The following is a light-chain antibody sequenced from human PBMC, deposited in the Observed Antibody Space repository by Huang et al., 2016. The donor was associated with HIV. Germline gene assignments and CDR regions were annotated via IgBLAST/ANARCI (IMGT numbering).Light chain of an antibody. V-gene: IGKV1-5*03. Sequence: DIQMTQSASTLSASVGDRVTITCRASQTISNWLAWYQQKPGKAPNLLIYKASTLESGVPSRFSGSGSGTEFTLPISSLQPDDFATYYCHHYNSYSGAFGQGTKVEIK. CDR2: KAS. CDR3: HHYNSYSGA. CDR1: QTISNW. J-gene: IGKJ1*01.